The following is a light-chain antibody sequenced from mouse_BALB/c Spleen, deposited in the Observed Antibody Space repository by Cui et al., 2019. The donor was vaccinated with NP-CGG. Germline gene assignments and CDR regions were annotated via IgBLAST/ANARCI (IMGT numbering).Light chain of an antibody. CDR3: ALWYSNHWM. J-gene: IGLJ1*01. V-gene: IGLV1*01. CDR2: GTN. Sequence: AVVIPESAPTTSPGETVTLTCRSSTGAVTTSNYANWVQEKPDHLFTGLIGGTNNRAPGVPARFSGSLIGDKAALTITGAQTEDEAIYFCALWYSNHWMFGGGTKLTVL. CDR1: TGAVTTSNY.